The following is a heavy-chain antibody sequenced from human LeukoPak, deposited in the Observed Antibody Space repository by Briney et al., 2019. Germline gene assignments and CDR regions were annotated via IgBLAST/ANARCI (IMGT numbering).Heavy chain of an antibody. CDR1: GFTFTTYA. Sequence: GGSLRLSCAASGFTFTTYAMTWVRQAPGKGLDWVSAISADGGSTYYADSVMGRFTISSDNSKSTLYLKMNSLRAEDTAVYYCAKGVSGDYGGCLEYWGQGTLVTVSS. J-gene: IGHJ4*02. V-gene: IGHV3-23*01. CDR2: ISADGGST. D-gene: IGHD4-17*01. CDR3: AKGVSGDYGGCLEY.